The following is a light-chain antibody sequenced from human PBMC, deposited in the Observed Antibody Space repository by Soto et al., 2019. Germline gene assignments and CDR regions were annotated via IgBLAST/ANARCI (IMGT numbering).Light chain of an antibody. CDR3: QHYGTSPEVT. CDR1: QSVSSRY. Sequence: EIVLTQSPGTLSLSPGERATLSCRASQSVSSRYLAWYQHKPGQAPRLLIYGASSRATGIPDRFSGSGSGADFTLTISRVEPEDFAVYYCQHYGTSPEVTFGQGTRLEIK. V-gene: IGKV3-20*01. CDR2: GAS. J-gene: IGKJ5*01.